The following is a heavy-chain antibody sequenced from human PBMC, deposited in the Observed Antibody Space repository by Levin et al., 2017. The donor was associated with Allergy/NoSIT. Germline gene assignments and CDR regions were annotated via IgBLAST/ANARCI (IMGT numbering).Heavy chain of an antibody. CDR3: VTHSHSSFYYGMDI. V-gene: IGHV3-53*01. D-gene: IGHD2-21*01. Sequence: GGSLRLSCAASGFTVASKYMGWVRQPPGRGPDWISLIDSDGASDYADSVRGRFTISRDSSTNTLYLQMHSLRAEDTALYYCVTHSHSSFYYGMDIWGQGTTVTVSS. J-gene: IGHJ6*02. CDR1: GFTVASKY. CDR2: IDSDGAS.